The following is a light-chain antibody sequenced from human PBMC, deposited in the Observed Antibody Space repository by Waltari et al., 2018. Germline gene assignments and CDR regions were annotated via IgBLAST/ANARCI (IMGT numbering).Light chain of an antibody. CDR2: GAS. V-gene: IGKV3-20*01. CDR1: QSISSSY. Sequence: EMVLTQSPVTLSLSPGERAILPCRASQSISSSYLTWFQQKPGQAPRLLIYGASTRATGIPDRFSGAGSGTNFTLTISRLEPEDFAVYYCQQYGRSPLTFGGGTKVEIK. J-gene: IGKJ4*01. CDR3: QQYGRSPLT.